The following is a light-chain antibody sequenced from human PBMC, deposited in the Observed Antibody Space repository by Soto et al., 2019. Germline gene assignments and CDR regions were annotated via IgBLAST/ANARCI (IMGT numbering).Light chain of an antibody. CDR3: QQSYSYPWT. CDR2: AAS. CDR1: QIISTY. Sequence: DIKMTPFPSSLSASVGDRVTITCRASQIISTYLNWYQQRSGKAPKLLIYAASSLQSGVPSRFSGSGSGTDFTLTISSLQPEDFATYFCQQSYSYPWTFGQGTKVDIK. J-gene: IGKJ1*01. V-gene: IGKV1-39*01.